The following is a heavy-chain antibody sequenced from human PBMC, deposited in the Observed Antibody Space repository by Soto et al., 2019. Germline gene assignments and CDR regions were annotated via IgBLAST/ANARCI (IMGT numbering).Heavy chain of an antibody. CDR2: INPSSGSI. CDR3: ARVPHTYGPFDY. CDR1: GYTFTNYY. V-gene: IGHV1-46*01. Sequence: ASVRVSCKASGYTFTNYYMHWVRQAPGQGLEWMGIINPSSGSISYAQKFLGRVTMTRDTSTSTVYMELSSLRSEDTAVYYCARVPHTYGPFDYWGQGTLVTVSS. D-gene: IGHD2-8*01. J-gene: IGHJ4*02.